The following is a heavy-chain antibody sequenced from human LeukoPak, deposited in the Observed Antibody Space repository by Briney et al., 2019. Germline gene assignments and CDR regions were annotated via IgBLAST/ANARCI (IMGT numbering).Heavy chain of an antibody. Sequence: GGSLRLSCAASGFTLSSHGMPWVRQAPGKGLEWVAFIRYDGSNKYYADSVKGRFTISRDNSKNTLYLQMNSLRAEDTAVYYCANGPYSGYDSYDYWGQGTLVTVSS. CDR2: IRYDGSNK. V-gene: IGHV3-30*02. CDR1: GFTLSSHG. J-gene: IGHJ4*02. CDR3: ANGPYSGYDSYDY. D-gene: IGHD5-12*01.